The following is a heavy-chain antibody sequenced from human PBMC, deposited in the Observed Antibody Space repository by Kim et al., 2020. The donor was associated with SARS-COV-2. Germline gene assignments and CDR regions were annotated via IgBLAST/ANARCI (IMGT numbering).Heavy chain of an antibody. CDR2: INHSGST. CDR1: GGSFSGYY. D-gene: IGHD3-3*01. CDR3: SSGGVYDFWSGYYGYYYYG. J-gene: IGHJ6*01. Sequence: SETLSLTCAVYGGSFSGYYWSWILQPPGKGLEWIGEINHSGSTNYNPSLKSRVTISVDTSKNQFSLKLSSVTAADTAVYYCSSGGVYDFWSGYYGYYYYG. V-gene: IGHV4-34*01.